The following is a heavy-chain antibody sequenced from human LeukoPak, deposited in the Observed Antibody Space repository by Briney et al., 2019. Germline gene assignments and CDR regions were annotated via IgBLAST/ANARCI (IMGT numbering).Heavy chain of an antibody. D-gene: IGHD4-17*01. J-gene: IGHJ4*02. V-gene: IGHV4-4*07. CDR1: GGSISSYY. CDR2: IYTSGST. Sequence: TSETLSLTCTVSGGSISSYYWSWIRQPAGKGLEWIGRIYTSGSTNYNPSLKSRVTISVDTSKNQFSLKLSSVTAADTAVYYCARYDYGDYAGSAFDYWGQGTLVTVSS. CDR3: ARYDYGDYAGSAFDY.